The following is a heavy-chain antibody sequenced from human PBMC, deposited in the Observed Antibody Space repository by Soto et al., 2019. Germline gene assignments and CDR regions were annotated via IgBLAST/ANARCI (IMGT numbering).Heavy chain of an antibody. Sequence: EVQLVESGGGLVKPGGSLRLSCAASGFTFSNAWMNWVRQAPGKGLEWVARIKSKVVGGTIDYAAPVKVRFTISRDDSENTLYLQMNSLTTEDTAVYFCTTCGGDCYFNYWGQGTLVTVSS. CDR3: TTCGGDCYFNY. D-gene: IGHD2-21*02. CDR2: IKSKVVGGTI. CDR1: GFTFSNAW. V-gene: IGHV3-15*01. J-gene: IGHJ4*02.